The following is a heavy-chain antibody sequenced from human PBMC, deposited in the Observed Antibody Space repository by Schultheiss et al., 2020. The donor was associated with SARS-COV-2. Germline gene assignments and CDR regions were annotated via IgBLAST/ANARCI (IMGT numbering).Heavy chain of an antibody. CDR2: ISWNSGSI. J-gene: IGHJ6*02. CDR1: GFTFDDNA. V-gene: IGHV3-9*01. CDR3: AVIAAAFYYYGMDV. D-gene: IGHD6-13*01. Sequence: SCAASGFTFDDNAMHWVRQAPGKGLEWVSGISWNSGSIGYADSVKGRFTISRDNAKNSLYLQMNSLRVEDTALYYCAVIAAAFYYYGMDVWGQGTTVTVSS.